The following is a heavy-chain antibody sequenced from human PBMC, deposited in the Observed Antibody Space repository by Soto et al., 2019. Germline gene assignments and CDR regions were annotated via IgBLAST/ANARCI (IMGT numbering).Heavy chain of an antibody. V-gene: IGHV5-51*01. Sequence: GESLKISSKGSGYSFTSYGIGWVRQMPGKGLEWMRIIYPGDSDTRYSPSFQGQVTISADKSISTAYLQWSSLKASDTAMYYCARTFLNYYDSRNNWFDLWGQGTLVTVSS. CDR2: IYPGDSDT. CDR3: ARTFLNYYDSRNNWFDL. CDR1: GYSFTSYG. J-gene: IGHJ5*02. D-gene: IGHD3-22*01.